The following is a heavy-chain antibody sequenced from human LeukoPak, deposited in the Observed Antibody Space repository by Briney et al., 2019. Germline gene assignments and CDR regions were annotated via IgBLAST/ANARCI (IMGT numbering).Heavy chain of an antibody. CDR2: ISRSSFDM. CDR3: ARRSQTMFDS. J-gene: IGHJ5*01. Sequence: AGGSLRLSCAASGFSFGDYSMHWVLQAPGKGLEWVSSISRSSFDMDYEDSVKGRFIVSRDNAKSSLFLQMNSLRVEDTAVYYCARRSQTMFDSWGQGTLVTVSS. V-gene: IGHV3-21*01. CDR1: GFSFGDYS.